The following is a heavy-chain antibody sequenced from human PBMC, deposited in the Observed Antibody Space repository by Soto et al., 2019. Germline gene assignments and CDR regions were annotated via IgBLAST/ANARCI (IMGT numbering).Heavy chain of an antibody. CDR1: GYTFTSYG. CDR2: ISAYNGNT. J-gene: IGHJ4*02. CDR3: VVAAKPYYFDY. V-gene: IGHV1-18*01. D-gene: IGHD2-15*01. Sequence: QVQLVQSGAEVKKPGASVKVSCKASGYTFTSYGISWVRQAPGQGLEWMGWISAYNGNTNHAQKLQGRVTMTTDASTSTAYRELRSLRSDDTAVYYCVVAAKPYYFDYWGQGALGTGST.